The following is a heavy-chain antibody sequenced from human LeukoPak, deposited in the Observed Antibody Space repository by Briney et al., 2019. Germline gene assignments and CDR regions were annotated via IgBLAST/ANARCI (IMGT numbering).Heavy chain of an antibody. D-gene: IGHD3-10*01. V-gene: IGHV4-34*01. CDR3: ARGNGSGSYYYYYYYMDV. J-gene: IGHJ6*03. CDR1: GGSFSGYY. CDR2: INHSGST. Sequence: SETLSLTCAVYGGSFSGYYWSWIRQPPGKGLEWIGGINHSGSTNYNPSLKSRVTISVDTSKNQFSLKLSSVTAADTAVYYCARGNGSGSYYYYYYYMDVWGKGTTVTVSS.